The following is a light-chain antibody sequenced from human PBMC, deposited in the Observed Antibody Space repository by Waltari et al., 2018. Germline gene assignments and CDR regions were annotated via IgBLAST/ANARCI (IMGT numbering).Light chain of an antibody. CDR1: QSVISA. CDR2: GAS. CDR3: QQYNNWPWT. J-gene: IGKJ1*01. V-gene: IGKV3-15*01. Sequence: EIVMTQSPATLSVYPGERATLSCRASQSVISALAWYQQKPGQAPRLLIYGASTRAPGVPARFSGSGSGTEFTLTISSLQSEDFAVYYCQQYNNWPWTFGQGTKVEIK.